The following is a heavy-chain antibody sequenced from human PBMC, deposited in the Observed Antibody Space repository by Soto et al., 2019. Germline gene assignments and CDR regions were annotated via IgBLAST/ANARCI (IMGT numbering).Heavy chain of an antibody. D-gene: IGHD3-16*02. Sequence: QVQLVQSGAEVKKPGASVKVSCKASGYTFTSYGISWVRQAPGQGLEWMGWISAYNGNTNYAQKLQGRVTMTTDTSTSTGYMELRSLRSDDTAVYYCARDVTYYDYIWGSYRYTGSDYWGQGTLVTVSS. CDR2: ISAYNGNT. V-gene: IGHV1-18*01. CDR1: GYTFTSYG. J-gene: IGHJ4*02. CDR3: ARDVTYYDYIWGSYRYTGSDY.